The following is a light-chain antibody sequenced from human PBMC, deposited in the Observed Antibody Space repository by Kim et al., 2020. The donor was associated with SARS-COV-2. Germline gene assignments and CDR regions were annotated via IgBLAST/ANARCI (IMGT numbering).Light chain of an antibody. V-gene: IGKV1-33*01. CDR1: QDISNY. CDR3: QQYDNLPLFT. CDR2: DAS. J-gene: IGKJ3*01. Sequence: SVGDRVTITCQASQDISNYLNWYQQKPGKAPKLLIYDASNLETGVPSRFSGSGSGTDFTFTISSLQPEDIATYYCQQYDNLPLFTFGPGTKVDIK.